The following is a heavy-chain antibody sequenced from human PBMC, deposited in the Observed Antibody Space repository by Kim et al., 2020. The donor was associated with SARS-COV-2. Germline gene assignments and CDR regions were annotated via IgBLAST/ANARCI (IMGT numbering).Heavy chain of an antibody. J-gene: IGHJ5*02. V-gene: IGHV3-30*01. Sequence: DAVKGRFTISRDNSKNTLYLQMNSLRAEDTAVYYCARGGGWFGESNWFDPWGQGTLVTVSS. CDR3: ARGGGWFGESNWFDP. D-gene: IGHD3-10*01.